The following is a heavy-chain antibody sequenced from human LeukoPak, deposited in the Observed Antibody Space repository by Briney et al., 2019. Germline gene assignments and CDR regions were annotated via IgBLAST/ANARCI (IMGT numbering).Heavy chain of an antibody. Sequence: ASVKVSCKASGYTFTSYYMHWVRQASGQGLEWMGIINPSGGSTSYAQKFQGRVTMTRDTSTSTVYMELSSLRSEATAVYYCASGGGIYYFDYWGQGTLVTVSS. CDR1: GYTFTSYY. D-gene: IGHD2-15*01. CDR2: INPSGGST. CDR3: ASGGGIYYFDY. V-gene: IGHV1-46*03. J-gene: IGHJ4*02.